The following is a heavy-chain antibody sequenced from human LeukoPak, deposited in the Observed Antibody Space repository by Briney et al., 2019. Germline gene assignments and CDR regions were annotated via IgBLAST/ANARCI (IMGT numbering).Heavy chain of an antibody. CDR1: GFTFSSYG. J-gene: IGHJ4*02. Sequence: GESLKISCAASGFTFSSYGMHWVRQAPGKGLEWVAVIWYDGSNKYYADSVKGRFTISRDNSKNTLYLQMNSLRAEDTAVYYCARRGKYCSSTSCYHYFDYWGQGTLVTVSS. V-gene: IGHV3-33*01. CDR2: IWYDGSNK. CDR3: ARRGKYCSSTSCYHYFDY. D-gene: IGHD2-2*01.